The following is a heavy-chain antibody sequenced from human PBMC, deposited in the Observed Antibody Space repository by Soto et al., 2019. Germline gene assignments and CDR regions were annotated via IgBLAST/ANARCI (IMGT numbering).Heavy chain of an antibody. J-gene: IGHJ4*02. D-gene: IGHD2-2*01. V-gene: IGHV4-59*01. Sequence: KASETLSLTCTVSGGSISSYYWSWIRQPPGKGLEWIGYIYYSGSTNYNPSLKSRVTISVDTSKNQFSLKLSSVTAADTAVYYCARGQGLGFCSSTSCYAGGPLAYWGQGTLVTV. CDR1: GGSISSYY. CDR2: IYYSGST. CDR3: ARGQGLGFCSSTSCYAGGPLAY.